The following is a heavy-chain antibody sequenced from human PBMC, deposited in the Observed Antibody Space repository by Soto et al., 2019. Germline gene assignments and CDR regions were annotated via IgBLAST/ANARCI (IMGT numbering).Heavy chain of an antibody. Sequence: QVQLQESGPGLVKPSQTLSLTCTVSGGSISSGNYYWSWIRQPPGKGLEWIGFISYSGSAHYNSSLKSRVNMSVDTSNNQSSLKLSLVTAADTAVYYCSTMGTPATGLYYFDCWGQGTLFTVSS. J-gene: IGHJ4*02. CDR3: STMGTPATGLYYFDC. CDR1: GGSISSGNYY. V-gene: IGHV4-30-4*01. CDR2: ISYSGSA. D-gene: IGHD2-15*01.